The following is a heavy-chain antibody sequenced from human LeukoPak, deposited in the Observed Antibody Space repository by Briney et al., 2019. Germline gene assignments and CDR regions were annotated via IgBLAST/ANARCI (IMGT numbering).Heavy chain of an antibody. V-gene: IGHV4-39*01. CDR3: ARDCVEMATIGDYYYGMDV. D-gene: IGHD5-24*01. CDR1: GGSISSSSYY. Sequence: SETLSLTCTVSGGSISSSSYYWGWIRQPPGKGLEWIGGIYYSGSTYYNPSLKSRVTISVDTSKNQFSLKLSSVTAADTAVYYCARDCVEMATIGDYYYGMDVWGQGTTVTVSS. CDR2: IYYSGST. J-gene: IGHJ6*02.